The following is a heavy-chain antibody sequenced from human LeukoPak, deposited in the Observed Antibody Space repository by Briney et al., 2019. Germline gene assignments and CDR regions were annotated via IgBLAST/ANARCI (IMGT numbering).Heavy chain of an antibody. V-gene: IGHV3-48*04. CDR2: ISSGSDAI. Sequence: PGGSLRLSCAASGFTFSTYSMSWVRQAPRKELECVSYISSGSDAIDYADSVRGRFTISRDDAKNSLFLQMNRLRAEDTAVYYCARGIRSSSTFDFWGQGILVTVSS. CDR1: GFTFSTYS. D-gene: IGHD6-6*01. J-gene: IGHJ4*02. CDR3: ARGIRSSSTFDF.